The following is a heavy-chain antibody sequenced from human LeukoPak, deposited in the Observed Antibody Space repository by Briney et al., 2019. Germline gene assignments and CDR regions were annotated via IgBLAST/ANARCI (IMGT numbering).Heavy chain of an antibody. D-gene: IGHD2-2*01. Sequence: PSETLSLTCTVSGGSISSYYWSWIRQPPGEGLEWVGELSHTGNTNYNPSLKSRVTFSVDTSKRQFSLRLKSVTAADTAVYYCARGAYCTSINCYGFDYWGQGILVTVSS. V-gene: IGHV4-34*01. J-gene: IGHJ4*02. CDR1: GGSISSYY. CDR3: ARGAYCTSINCYGFDY. CDR2: LSHTGNT.